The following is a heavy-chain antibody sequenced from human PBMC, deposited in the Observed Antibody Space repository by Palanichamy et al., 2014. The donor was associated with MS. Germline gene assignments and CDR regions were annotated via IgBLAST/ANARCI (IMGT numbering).Heavy chain of an antibody. J-gene: IGHJ6*02. D-gene: IGHD4-17*01. CDR2: INPNSGGT. CDR3: ARRESAVTTGYYYGMDV. V-gene: IGHV1-2*02. CDR1: GYTFTGYY. Sequence: QVQLVQSGREVKKPGASVKVSCKASGYTFTGYYMHWVRQAPGQGLEWMGWINPNSGGTNYAQKFQGRVTMTRDTSISTAYMELSRLRSDDTAVYYCARRESAVTTGYYYGMDVWGQGTTVTVSS.